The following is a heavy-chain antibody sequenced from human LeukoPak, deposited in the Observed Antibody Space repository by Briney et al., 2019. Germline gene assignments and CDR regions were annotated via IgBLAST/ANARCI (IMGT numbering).Heavy chain of an antibody. J-gene: IGHJ5*02. D-gene: IGHD4-23*01. V-gene: IGHV3-7*01. CDR3: ARDRRPSIYGGLDS. Sequence: PGGSLRLSCAASGFTFSDYWMSWVRQPSGKGLEWVAKIKQDGSEKYYVDSVKGRFTISRDNAKNSLYLQMNSLTAEDTAVYYCARDRRPSIYGGLDSWGQGTLVTVSS. CDR2: IKQDGSEK. CDR1: GFTFSDYW.